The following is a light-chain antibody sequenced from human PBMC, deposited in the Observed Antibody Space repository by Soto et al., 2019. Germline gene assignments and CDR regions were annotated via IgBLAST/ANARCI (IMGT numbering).Light chain of an antibody. J-gene: IGKJ5*01. CDR3: QQTYNTLPYT. Sequence: DIQMTQSPSTLSASVGDRVTITCRASQSISNRLAWYQQKPGKAPKLLIYHASSLQSGVPSRFSGTGSGTDFTLTISSLQPEDFATYYCQQTYNTLPYTFGLGTRLEIK. V-gene: IGKV1-39*01. CDR2: HAS. CDR1: QSISNR.